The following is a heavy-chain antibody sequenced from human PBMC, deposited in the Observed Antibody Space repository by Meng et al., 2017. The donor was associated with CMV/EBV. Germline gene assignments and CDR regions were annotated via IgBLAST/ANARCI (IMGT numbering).Heavy chain of an antibody. CDR1: GYTFTGYY. J-gene: IGHJ6*02. CDR3: ASSNYGLHYYGMDV. CDR2: INPNSGGT. Sequence: ASVKVSCKASGYTFTGYYMHWVRQAPGQGLGWMGWINPNSGGTNYAQKFQGRATMTRDTSISTAYKELSRLRSDDTAVYYCASSNYGLHYYGMDVWGQGTTVTVSS. D-gene: IGHD4-17*01. V-gene: IGHV1-2*02.